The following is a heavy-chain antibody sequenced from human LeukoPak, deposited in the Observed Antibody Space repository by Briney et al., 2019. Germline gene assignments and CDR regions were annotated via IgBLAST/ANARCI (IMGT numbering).Heavy chain of an antibody. Sequence: SETLSLTCTVSGGSISSYYWSWIRQPAGKGLEWMGRIYASGSTNYNPSLKSRVTMSVDTSKNQFSLKLSSVTAADTAVYYCARWDCSGGSCYWEGWFDPWGQGTLVTVSS. D-gene: IGHD2-15*01. CDR1: GGSISSYY. J-gene: IGHJ5*02. CDR3: ARWDCSGGSCYWEGWFDP. V-gene: IGHV4-4*07. CDR2: IYASGST.